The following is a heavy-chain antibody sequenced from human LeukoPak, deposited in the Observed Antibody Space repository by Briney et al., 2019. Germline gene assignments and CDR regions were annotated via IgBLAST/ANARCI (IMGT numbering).Heavy chain of an antibody. CDR2: ISGSGGST. D-gene: IGHD2-15*01. Sequence: GGSLRLSCAASGFTFSSYAMSWVRQAPGKGLEWVSAISGSGGSTYYADSVKGRFTISRDNSKNTLYLQTNSLRAEDTAVYYCASQSPYCSGGSCYRGGYWGQGTLVTVSS. V-gene: IGHV3-23*01. J-gene: IGHJ4*02. CDR1: GFTFSSYA. CDR3: ASQSPYCSGGSCYRGGY.